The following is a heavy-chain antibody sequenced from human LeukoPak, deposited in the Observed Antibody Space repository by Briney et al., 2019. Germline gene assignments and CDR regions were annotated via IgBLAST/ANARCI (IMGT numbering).Heavy chain of an antibody. CDR2: IYSGGST. CDR3: AKSMISSWYYFDS. CDR1: GGSINRYY. J-gene: IGHJ4*02. Sequence: ETLSLTCTVSGGSINRYYWSWIRQPPGKGLEWVSVIYSGGSTYYADSVKGRFTISRDKSKNTLYLQMNSLRVEDTAVYYCAKSMISSWYYFDSWGQGTLVTVSS. D-gene: IGHD6-13*01. V-gene: IGHV3-66*01.